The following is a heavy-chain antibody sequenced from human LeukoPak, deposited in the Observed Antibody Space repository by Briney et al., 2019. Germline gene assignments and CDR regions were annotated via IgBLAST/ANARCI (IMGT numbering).Heavy chain of an antibody. J-gene: IGHJ3*02. CDR1: GFTLSPYW. Sequence: KPGGSLRLSCVASGFTLSPYWMSWVRQAPGKGLDWVATISDDGSEKRYVDSVKGRFSVSRDDAKSSLYLEMNSLRAEDTAVYHCARLVPFYGLGVIWGQGQMVTVSS. CDR2: ISDDGSEK. V-gene: IGHV3-7*01. D-gene: IGHD3-10*01. CDR3: ARLVPFYGLGVI.